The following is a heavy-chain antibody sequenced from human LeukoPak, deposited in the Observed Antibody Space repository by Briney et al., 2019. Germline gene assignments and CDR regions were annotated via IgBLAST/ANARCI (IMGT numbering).Heavy chain of an antibody. CDR2: INPNSGGT. Sequence: ASVKVSCKASGYTFTSYGISWVRQAPGQGLEWMGWINPNSGGTNYAQKFQGRVTMTRDTSISTAYMELSRLRSDDTAVYYCAVVGYDSSGYYYDWFDPWGQGTLVTASS. CDR1: GYTFTSYG. V-gene: IGHV1-2*02. D-gene: IGHD3-22*01. J-gene: IGHJ5*02. CDR3: AVVGYDSSGYYYDWFDP.